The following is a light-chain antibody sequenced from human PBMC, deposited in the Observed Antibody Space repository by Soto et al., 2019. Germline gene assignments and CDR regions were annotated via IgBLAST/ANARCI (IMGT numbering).Light chain of an antibody. CDR1: SSDIGNYNF. J-gene: IGLJ2*01. CDR2: DVN. CDR3: CSYTTSSARI. V-gene: IGLV2-14*01. Sequence: QSVLTQPASVSGSPGQSITISCTGTSSDIGNYNFVSWYQQYPGKAPKLIIYDVNTRPSGISSRFSGSKSGNTASLTISGLQAEDEANYYCCSYTTSSARIFGGGTKVTVL.